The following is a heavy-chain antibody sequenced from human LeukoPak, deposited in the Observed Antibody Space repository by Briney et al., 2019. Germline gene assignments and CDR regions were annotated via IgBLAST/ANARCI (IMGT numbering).Heavy chain of an antibody. J-gene: IGHJ4*02. CDR3: AKSVDILTGYLWSLDY. CDR2: IRYDGSNK. CDR1: KFTFSSYG. Sequence: PGWSLRLSCAASKFTFSSYGMHWVRQAPAKGLDGVAFIRYDGSNKYYADSVKGRFTVSRDNSKNTLSLQMNSLRAEDTAVYYCAKSVDILTGYLWSLDYWGQGTLVTVSS. D-gene: IGHD3-9*01. V-gene: IGHV3-30*02.